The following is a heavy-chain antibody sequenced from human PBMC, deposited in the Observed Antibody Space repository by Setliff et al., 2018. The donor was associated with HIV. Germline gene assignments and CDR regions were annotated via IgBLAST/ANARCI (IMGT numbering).Heavy chain of an antibody. D-gene: IGHD1-1*01. V-gene: IGHV4-4*07. CDR3: ARIDPGKFWSLDC. CDR1: GGSITGYY. CDR2: SGDT. J-gene: IGHJ4*02. Sequence: PSETLSLTCSVSGGSITGYYWSWIRQPAGKDMEWIGRSGDTIYNPSLESRVTISVDTFRNQFSLRLSSVTAADTAVYYCARIDPGKFWSLDCWGRGTLVTVSS.